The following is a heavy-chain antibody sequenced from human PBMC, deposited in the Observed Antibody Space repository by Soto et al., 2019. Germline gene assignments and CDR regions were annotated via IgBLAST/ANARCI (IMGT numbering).Heavy chain of an antibody. J-gene: IGHJ4*02. D-gene: IGHD2-15*01. CDR2: ISGSGGST. V-gene: IGHV3-23*01. CDR1: GFTFSSYA. Sequence: EVQLLESGGGLVQPGGSLRLSCAASGFTFSSYAMSWVRQAPGKGLEWVSAISGSGGSTYYADSVTGRFTISRDTSKKTPYMQVKSSGAEDRAVDYCALVGVGYDVGGSCYWDYWGQGTQVTVSS. CDR3: ALVGVGYDVGGSCYWDY.